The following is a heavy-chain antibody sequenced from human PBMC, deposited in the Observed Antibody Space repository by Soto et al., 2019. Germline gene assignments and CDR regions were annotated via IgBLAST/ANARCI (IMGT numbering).Heavy chain of an antibody. CDR2: IKSKTDGGTT. D-gene: IGHD3-22*01. CDR1: GFTFSSAW. J-gene: IGHJ4*02. CDR3: TTGGYYDSSGYYYYDFDY. Sequence: NPGGSLRLSCAASGFTFSSAWMSWVRQAPGKGLEWVGRIKSKTDGGTTDYAAPVKGRFTISRDDSKNTLYLQMNSLKTEDTAVYYCTTGGYYDSSGYYYYDFDYWGQGTLVTVSS. V-gene: IGHV3-15*01.